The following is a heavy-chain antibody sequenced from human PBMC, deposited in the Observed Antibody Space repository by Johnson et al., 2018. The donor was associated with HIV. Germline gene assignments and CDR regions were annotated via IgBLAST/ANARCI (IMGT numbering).Heavy chain of an antibody. CDR3: VKDSETSSAPLDGAFDI. D-gene: IGHD6-19*01. V-gene: IGHV3-33*06. Sequence: QVQLVESGGGVVQPGRSLRLSCEASGFMFSRYALAWVRQAPGKGLEWVALIWHDGSNDNYADSVKGRFTLSRDNSRNTLYLQMKNLRSEDTAIYYCVKDSETSSAPLDGAFDIWGQGTTVTVSS. J-gene: IGHJ3*02. CDR2: IWHDGSND. CDR1: GFMFSRYA.